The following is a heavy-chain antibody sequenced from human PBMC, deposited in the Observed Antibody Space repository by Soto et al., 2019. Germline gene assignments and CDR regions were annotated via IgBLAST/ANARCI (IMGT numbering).Heavy chain of an antibody. CDR1: GGSISSGGNS. V-gene: IGHV4-31*03. Sequence: QVQLQESGPGLVKPSQTLSLTCTVSGGSISSGGNSWSWIRHHPGKALGGIGYIYYSGSTYYNPSLKSRVTISVDTSKNQFSLKLSSVTAADTAVYYCARTSYDSSGTAADPWGQGTLVTVSS. J-gene: IGHJ5*02. D-gene: IGHD3-22*01. CDR2: IYYSGST. CDR3: ARTSYDSSGTAADP.